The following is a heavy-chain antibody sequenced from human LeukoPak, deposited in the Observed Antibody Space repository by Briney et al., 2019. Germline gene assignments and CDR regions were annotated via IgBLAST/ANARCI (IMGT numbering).Heavy chain of an antibody. D-gene: IGHD2-15*01. Sequence: GGSLRLSCAVSGFTFKLYWMHWVRQAPGKGPVWVSRINDDGSDTTYADSVKGRFTISRDDAKNMLFLQMDSLRAEDTAVYYCVRGGPSTWSWGQGTLVTVSS. J-gene: IGHJ5*02. CDR3: VRGGPSTWS. V-gene: IGHV3-74*01. CDR2: INDDGSDT. CDR1: GFTFKLYW.